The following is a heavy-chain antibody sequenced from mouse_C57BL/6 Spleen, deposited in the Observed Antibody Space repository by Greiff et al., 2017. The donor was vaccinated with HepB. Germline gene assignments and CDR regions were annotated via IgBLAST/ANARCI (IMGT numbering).Heavy chain of an antibody. D-gene: IGHD2-3*01. CDR2: IDPETGGT. V-gene: IGHV1-15*01. CDR3: TRKDGYYVHFDY. J-gene: IGHJ2*01. Sequence: VKLMESGAELVRPGASVTLSCKASGYTFTDYEMHWVKQTPVHGLEWIGAIDPETGGTAYNQKFKGKAILTADKSSSTAYMELRSLTSEDSAVYYCTRKDGYYVHFDYWGQGTTLTVSS. CDR1: GYTFTDYE.